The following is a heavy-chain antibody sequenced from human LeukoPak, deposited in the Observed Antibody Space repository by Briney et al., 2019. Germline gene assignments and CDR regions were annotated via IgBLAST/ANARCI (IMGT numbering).Heavy chain of an antibody. Sequence: PSETLSLTCTVSGGSISSYYWSWIRQPAGKGLEWIGRIYTSGSTNYNPSLKSRVTISVDTSKNQFSLKLGSVTAADTAVYYCARGRVFGYSYGYGLFDPWGQGTLVTVSS. V-gene: IGHV4-4*07. CDR2: IYTSGST. CDR3: ARGRVFGYSYGYGLFDP. D-gene: IGHD5-18*01. J-gene: IGHJ5*02. CDR1: GGSISSYY.